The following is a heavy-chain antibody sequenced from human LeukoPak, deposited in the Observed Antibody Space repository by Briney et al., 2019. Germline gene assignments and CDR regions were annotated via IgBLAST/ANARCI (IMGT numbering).Heavy chain of an antibody. D-gene: IGHD6-6*01. V-gene: IGHV1-69*05. CDR2: IIPISDTA. CDR3: ARGGIAARPYYFDY. J-gene: IGHJ4*02. Sequence: EASVKVSCXASGGTFSSYTINWVRQARGQGLEWMGGIIPISDTANFAQKFQGRVTITTDESTSTAYMELSSLRSEDTAVYYCARGGIAARPYYFDYWGQGTLVTVSS. CDR1: GGTFSSYT.